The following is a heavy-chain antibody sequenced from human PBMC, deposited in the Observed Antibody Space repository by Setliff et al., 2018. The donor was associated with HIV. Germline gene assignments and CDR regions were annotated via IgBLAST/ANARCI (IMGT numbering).Heavy chain of an antibody. D-gene: IGHD5-12*01. J-gene: IGHJ4*02. V-gene: IGHV4-59*08. CDR1: NGSISNYY. CDR3: ARHVDIVAPFDF. Sequence: PSETLSLTCTVSNGSISNYYWSWIRQPPGKGLQWLGEINHSGSAKYNPALKSRVTTSVDTSKKQFSLKLNFVTAADTAVYYCARHVDIVAPFDFWGQGTLVTVSS. CDR2: INHSGSA.